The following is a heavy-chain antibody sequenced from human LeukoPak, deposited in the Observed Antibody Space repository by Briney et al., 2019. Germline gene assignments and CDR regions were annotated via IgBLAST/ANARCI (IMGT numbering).Heavy chain of an antibody. CDR1: GVSISSFF. CDR3: ARDLELERNRWNYFES. Sequence: SETLSLTCTVSGVSISSFFWSWIRQPPGKGLEWIGSIHYRGDTKYNPFLKSRVSLSVDTSKQQFSLRLSSVTAADTAVYYCARDLELERNRWNYFESWGQGTLLTVSS. CDR2: IHYRGDT. D-gene: IGHD1-1*01. J-gene: IGHJ4*02. V-gene: IGHV4-59*01.